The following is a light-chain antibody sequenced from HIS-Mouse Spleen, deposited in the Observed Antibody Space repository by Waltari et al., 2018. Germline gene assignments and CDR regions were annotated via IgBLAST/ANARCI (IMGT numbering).Light chain of an antibody. CDR3: YSTDSSGNHRV. Sequence: SYELPQPPSVSVSPGQTARTTCSGDALPKTYAYWYQQKSGQAPVLVIYEDSKRPPGIPERFSGSSSGTMATLTISGAQVEDEADYYCYSTDSSGNHRVFGGGTKLTVL. V-gene: IGLV3-10*01. CDR2: EDS. CDR1: ALPKTY. J-gene: IGLJ2*01.